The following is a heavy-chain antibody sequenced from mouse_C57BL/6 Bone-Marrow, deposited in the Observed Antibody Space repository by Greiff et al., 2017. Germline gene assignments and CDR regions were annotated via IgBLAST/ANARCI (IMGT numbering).Heavy chain of an antibody. J-gene: IGHJ2*01. CDR3: ARNIYGNYVFDY. D-gene: IGHD2-1*01. V-gene: IGHV3-8*01. Sequence: EVKLQESGPGLAKPSQTLSLTCSATGYSITSDYWNWIRKFPGHKLEYMGYISSSGSTYYNTSLKSRISITRDTSKNQDYLRLNSVTTEDTATNYCARNIYGNYVFDYWGQGTTLTVSS. CDR1: GYSITSDY. CDR2: ISSSGST.